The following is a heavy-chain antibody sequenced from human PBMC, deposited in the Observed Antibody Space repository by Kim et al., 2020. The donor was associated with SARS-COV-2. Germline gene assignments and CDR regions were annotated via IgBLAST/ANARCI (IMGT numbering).Heavy chain of an antibody. Sequence: GGSLRLSCAASGFTFSTYGMSWVRQAPGKGLEWVSFSGSAGGTFYADSVKGRFTISRDNSKNTLYLQMNTLRAADTAVYYCATRIFYDYWGQGTLVTVSS. CDR1: GFTFSTYG. CDR2: SGSAGGT. D-gene: IGHD3-3*01. V-gene: IGHV3-23*01. CDR3: ATRIFYDY. J-gene: IGHJ4*02.